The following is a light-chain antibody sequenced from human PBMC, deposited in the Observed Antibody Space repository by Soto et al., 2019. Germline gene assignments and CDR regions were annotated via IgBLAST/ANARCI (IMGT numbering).Light chain of an antibody. CDR3: QQYDSFSLT. Sequence: DIQMIQSPSTLSASVGDRVTITCRASQSISGWLAWYQQKPGRAPKLLIYDASNLETGVPSRFSGSGSGTEFTLTISSLQPDDFATYYCQQYDSFSLTFGGGTKVDIK. J-gene: IGKJ4*01. CDR2: DAS. V-gene: IGKV1-5*01. CDR1: QSISGW.